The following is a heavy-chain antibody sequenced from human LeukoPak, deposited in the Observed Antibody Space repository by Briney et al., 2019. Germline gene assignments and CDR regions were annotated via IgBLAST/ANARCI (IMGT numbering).Heavy chain of an antibody. CDR2: IRYDGNNK. CDR1: GFTFSTYG. V-gene: IGHV3-30*02. CDR3: AKDSDDYYGSGSECDY. Sequence: GGSLRLSCAASGFTFSTYGMHWVRQAPGKGLEWVAFIRYDGNNKYYADSVKGRFTISRDNSKNTLYLQMNSLRAEDTAVYYCAKDSDDYYGSGSECDYWGQGTLVTVSS. D-gene: IGHD3-10*01. J-gene: IGHJ4*02.